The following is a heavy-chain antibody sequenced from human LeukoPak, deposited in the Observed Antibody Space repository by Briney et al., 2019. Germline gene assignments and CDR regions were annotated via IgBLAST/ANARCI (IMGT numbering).Heavy chain of an antibody. CDR3: ARQRLDGDILGFDW. CDR2: IHTSGSP. CDR1: CASISGHY. D-gene: IGHD2-21*01. J-gene: IGHJ4*02. Sequence: PSETLSLTCYVSCASISGHYWSWIRHPAGKSLEWIGRIHTSGSPIYNPSLSSRVTMSVDTSKGQFSLTMNSLTAADTAIYYCARQRLDGDILGFDWWGQGTLVTVSS. V-gene: IGHV4-4*07.